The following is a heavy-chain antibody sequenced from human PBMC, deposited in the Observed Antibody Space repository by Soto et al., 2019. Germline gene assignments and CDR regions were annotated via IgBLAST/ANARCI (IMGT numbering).Heavy chain of an antibody. Sequence: GGSLRLSCAASGFTFSNYWMNWVRQAPGKGLEWVANIKEDGSDKHYVDSVKGRFTISRDNPKNSLFLQMNSLRAEDTAVYYCVTDRDYSKAYRGQGTLVTVSS. V-gene: IGHV3-7*01. J-gene: IGHJ4*02. D-gene: IGHD4-4*01. CDR3: VTDRDYSKAY. CDR1: GFTFSNYW. CDR2: IKEDGSDK.